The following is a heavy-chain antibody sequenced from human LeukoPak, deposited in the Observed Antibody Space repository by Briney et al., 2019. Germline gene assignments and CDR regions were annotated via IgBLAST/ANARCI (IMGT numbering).Heavy chain of an antibody. CDR1: GFTFSSYS. D-gene: IGHD1-26*01. Sequence: GGSLRLSCAASGFTFSSYSMNWVRQAPGKGLEWVSSISSSSYIYYADSVKGRFTISRDNAKNSLYLQMNSLRAEDTAVYYCARAEYSVTFDIWGQGTMVTVSS. CDR3: ARAEYSVTFDI. CDR2: ISSSSYI. V-gene: IGHV3-21*01. J-gene: IGHJ3*02.